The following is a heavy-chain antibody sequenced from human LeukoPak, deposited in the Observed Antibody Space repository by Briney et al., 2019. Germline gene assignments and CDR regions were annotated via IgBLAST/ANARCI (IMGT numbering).Heavy chain of an antibody. CDR2: ISYDGSNK. CDR1: GFTFSSYG. CDR3: AKDLGHDFGVVTYGMDFDY. Sequence: ESGGSLRLSCAASGFTFSSYGMHWVRQAPGKGLEWVAVISYDGSNKYYADSVKGRFTISRDNSKNTLYLQMNSLRAEDTAVYYCAKDLGHDFGVVTYGMDFDYWGQGTLVTVSS. D-gene: IGHD3-3*01. J-gene: IGHJ4*02. V-gene: IGHV3-30*18.